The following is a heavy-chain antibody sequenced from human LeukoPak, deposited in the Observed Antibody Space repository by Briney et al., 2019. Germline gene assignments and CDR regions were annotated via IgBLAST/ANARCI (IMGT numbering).Heavy chain of an antibody. D-gene: IGHD3-9*01. V-gene: IGHV3-30*02. CDR3: AKPDILTGYPNDRFDY. Sequence: GGSLRLSCAASGFTFSSYGMHWVRQAPGKGLEWVAFIRYDGSNKYYADSVKGRFTISRDNSKNTLYLQMNSLRAEDTAVYYCAKPDILTGYPNDRFDYWGQGTLVTVSS. CDR1: GFTFSSYG. J-gene: IGHJ4*02. CDR2: IRYDGSNK.